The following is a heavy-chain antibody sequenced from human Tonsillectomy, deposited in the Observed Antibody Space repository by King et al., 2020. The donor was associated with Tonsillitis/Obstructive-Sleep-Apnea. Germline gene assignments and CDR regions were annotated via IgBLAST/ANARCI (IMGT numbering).Heavy chain of an antibody. CDR3: ARGGFCSGGRCYSNWFDP. V-gene: IGHV3-30*04. CDR2: ISYDGSKK. J-gene: IGHJ5*02. D-gene: IGHD2-15*01. Sequence: QVQLVESGGGVGQPGRSLRLSCAASGFTFSSYTMHWVRQAPGKGLEWVTVISYDGSKKYYADSVKSRFTISRDNSKNTVYLQMDSLRDEGTAVYYCARGGFCSGGRCYSNWFDPWGQGCLVSVSS. CDR1: GFTFSSYT.